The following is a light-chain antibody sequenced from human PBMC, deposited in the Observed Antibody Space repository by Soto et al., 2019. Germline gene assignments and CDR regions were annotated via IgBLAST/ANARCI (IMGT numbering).Light chain of an antibody. CDR1: QSVSTN. Sequence: EIVMTQSPATLSVSPGERATLSCRASQSVSTNLAWYPQNPGQAPRLLMYGASTRATGIPARFSGSGSGTEFTLTISSLQSEDFAVYYCQQYHNWPPYTFGQGTKLEIK. J-gene: IGKJ2*01. CDR2: GAS. CDR3: QQYHNWPPYT. V-gene: IGKV3-15*01.